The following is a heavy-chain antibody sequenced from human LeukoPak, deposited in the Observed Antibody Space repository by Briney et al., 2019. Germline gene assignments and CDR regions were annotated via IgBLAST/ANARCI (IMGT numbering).Heavy chain of an antibody. CDR1: GGSISSYY. Sequence: SETLSLTCTVSGGSISSYYWSWIRQPPGKGLEWIGYIYYSGSTNYNPSLKSRVTISVDTSKNQFSLKLSSVTAADTAVYYCARESEGCGGDCYDAFDIWGQGTMVTVSS. V-gene: IGHV4-59*01. D-gene: IGHD2-21*02. CDR3: ARESEGCGGDCYDAFDI. CDR2: IYYSGST. J-gene: IGHJ3*02.